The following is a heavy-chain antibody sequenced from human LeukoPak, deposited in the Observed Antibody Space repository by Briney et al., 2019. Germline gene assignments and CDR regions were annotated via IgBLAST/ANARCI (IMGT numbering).Heavy chain of an antibody. Sequence: EASVKVSCKASGGTFSSYAISWVRQAPGQGLEWMGGIIPIFGTANYAQKFQGRVTITADESTSTAYMELSSLRSDDTAVYYCARDGGSYYDFWSGNRYYYGMDVWGQGTTVTVSS. J-gene: IGHJ6*02. CDR2: IIPIFGTA. V-gene: IGHV1-69*01. D-gene: IGHD3-3*01. CDR3: ARDGGSYYDFWSGNRYYYGMDV. CDR1: GGTFSSYA.